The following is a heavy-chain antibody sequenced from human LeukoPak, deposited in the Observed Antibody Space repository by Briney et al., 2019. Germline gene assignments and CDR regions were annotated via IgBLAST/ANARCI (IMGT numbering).Heavy chain of an antibody. CDR2: ISYDGSNK. V-gene: IGHV3-30-3*01. CDR3: ARDLWDYYDSSGYYYYYGMDV. J-gene: IGHJ6*02. D-gene: IGHD3-22*01. CDR1: GFTFSNYA. Sequence: GGSLRLSCAASGFTFSNYAMHWVRQAPGKGLEWVAVISYDGSNKYYADSVKGRFTISRDNSKNTLYLQMNSLRAEDTAGYYCARDLWDYYDSSGYYYYYGMDVWGPGTTVTVSS.